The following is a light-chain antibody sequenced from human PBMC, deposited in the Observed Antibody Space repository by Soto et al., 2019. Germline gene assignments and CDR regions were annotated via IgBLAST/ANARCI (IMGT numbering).Light chain of an antibody. CDR3: QQYGSSPLIS. V-gene: IGKV3-20*01. J-gene: IGKJ5*01. CDR2: GAS. CDR1: QTVSITY. Sequence: VLTQAPGTLSLSPGESATLSCRASQTVSITYLTWYQQKPGQAPRLLIFGASKRAPGIPDRFSGSGSGSDFTLPISGLEPEDFAVYYCQQYGSSPLISFGQGTRLEIK.